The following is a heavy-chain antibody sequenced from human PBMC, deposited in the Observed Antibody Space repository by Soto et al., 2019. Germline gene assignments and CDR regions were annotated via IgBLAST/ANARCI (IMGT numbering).Heavy chain of an antibody. Sequence: QVQLQESGPGLVKPSGTLSLTCAVSGGSISSSRWRSWVRQPPGKGLEWIGEIYHSGSTNYNPSLKSRVTISGDKSKNQFSLRLSSVTAADTAVYYCARAGQYCMSTRCSWYFDLWGRGTLVTVSS. J-gene: IGHJ2*01. CDR1: GGSISSSRW. D-gene: IGHD2-2*01. CDR2: IYHSGST. CDR3: ARAGQYCMSTRCSWYFDL. V-gene: IGHV4-4*02.